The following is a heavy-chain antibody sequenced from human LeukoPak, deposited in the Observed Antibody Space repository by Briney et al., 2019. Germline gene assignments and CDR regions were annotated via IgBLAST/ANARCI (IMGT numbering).Heavy chain of an antibody. CDR2: IKQDGSEK. J-gene: IGHJ5*02. CDR3: ARETGDIVLMVYDNWFDP. D-gene: IGHD2-8*01. CDR1: GFTFSSYW. V-gene: IGHV3-7*01. Sequence: QAGGSLRLSCAASGFTFSSYWMSWVRQAPGKGLQWVANIKQDGSEKYYVDSVKGRFTISRDNAKNSLYLQMNSLRAEDTAVYYCARETGDIVLMVYDNWFDPWGPGTLVTVSS.